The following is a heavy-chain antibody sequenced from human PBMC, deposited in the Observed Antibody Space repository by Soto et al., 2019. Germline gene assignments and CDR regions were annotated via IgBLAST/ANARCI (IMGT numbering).Heavy chain of an antibody. Sequence: SQTLSLTCALSGDSVSSNSAAWNWIRQSPSRGLEWLGRTYYRSKWYNDYAVSVKSRITINPDTSKNQFSLQLNSVTPEDTAVYYCARAYYYDSSGYSEYYGMDVWGQGTTVTVSS. V-gene: IGHV6-1*01. J-gene: IGHJ6*02. D-gene: IGHD3-22*01. CDR2: TYYRSKWYN. CDR3: ARAYYYDSSGYSEYYGMDV. CDR1: GDSVSSNSAA.